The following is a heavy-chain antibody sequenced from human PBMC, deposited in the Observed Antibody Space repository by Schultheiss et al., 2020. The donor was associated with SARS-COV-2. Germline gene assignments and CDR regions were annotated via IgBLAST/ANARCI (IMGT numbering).Heavy chain of an antibody. CDR3: ARVTIYYYYYMDV. V-gene: IGHV4-59*01. Sequence: SETLSLTCTVSGGSISSYYWSWIRQTPGKGLEWIGYIYYSGSTNYNPSLKSRVTISVDTSKNQFSLKLSSVTAADTAVYYCARVTIYYYYYMDVWGKGTTVTVSS. CDR2: IYYSGST. J-gene: IGHJ6*03. D-gene: IGHD3-9*01. CDR1: GGSISSYY.